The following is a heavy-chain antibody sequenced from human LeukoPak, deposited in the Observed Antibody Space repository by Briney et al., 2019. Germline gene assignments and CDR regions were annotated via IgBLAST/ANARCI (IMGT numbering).Heavy chain of an antibody. CDR1: AYTFSTFD. D-gene: IGHD3-16*01. Sequence: GGSLRLACAASAYTFSTFDMHWVRQASGRGLEWVSSIASTGETYYAGSVKGRFTISREKAKNSLFPQMNSLRVGDTAVYHCVRGGEIGLDYWGQGTLVTVSS. CDR2: IASTGET. J-gene: IGHJ4*02. CDR3: VRGGEIGLDY. V-gene: IGHV3-13*01.